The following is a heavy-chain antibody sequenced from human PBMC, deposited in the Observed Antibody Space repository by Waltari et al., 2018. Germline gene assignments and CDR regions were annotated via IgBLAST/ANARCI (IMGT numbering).Heavy chain of an antibody. D-gene: IGHD5-18*01. J-gene: IGHJ4*02. Sequence: EVQLVESGGGLVHPGGSLRLSCAASGFTFSSYWMSWVRQAPGKGLEWVANIKQDGSEKYYVDAVKGRFTISRDNAKNSLYLQMNSLRAEDTAVYYCAREGEYSCFDYWGQGTLVTVSS. V-gene: IGHV3-7*01. CDR1: GFTFSSYW. CDR3: AREGEYSCFDY. CDR2: IKQDGSEK.